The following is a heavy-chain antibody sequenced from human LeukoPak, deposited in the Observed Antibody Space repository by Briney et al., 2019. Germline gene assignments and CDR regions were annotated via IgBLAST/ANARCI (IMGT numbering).Heavy chain of an antibody. CDR2: IWYDGSNK. Sequence: PGGSPRLSRAASGYTISSYGMHWIRQAPAKGLEWVADIWYDGSNKYYADSVKGRFTISRDNSKNTLYLQMNSLRAEDTAVYYCAKDLSSGLEFDYWGQGTLVTVSS. V-gene: IGHV3-33*06. CDR3: AKDLSSGLEFDY. CDR1: GYTISSYG. D-gene: IGHD3-22*01. J-gene: IGHJ4*02.